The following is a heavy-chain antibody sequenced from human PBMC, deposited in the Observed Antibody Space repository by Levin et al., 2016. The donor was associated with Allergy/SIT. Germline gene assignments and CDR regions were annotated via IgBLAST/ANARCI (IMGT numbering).Heavy chain of an antibody. Sequence: GESLKISCATSGFTFSSYWMHWVRQAPGKGLVWVSRINSDGSSTTYADSVKGRFTISRDNAKNTLYLQMNSLRAEDTAVYYCARDSLNILVWFGEPQTMDVWGQGTTVTVSS. CDR2: INSDGSST. J-gene: IGHJ6*02. CDR3: ARDSLNILVWFGEPQTMDV. D-gene: IGHD3-10*01. CDR1: GFTFSSYW. V-gene: IGHV3-74*01.